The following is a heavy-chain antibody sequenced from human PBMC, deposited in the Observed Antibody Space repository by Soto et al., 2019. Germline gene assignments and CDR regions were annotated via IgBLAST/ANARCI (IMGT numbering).Heavy chain of an antibody. Sequence: ASVKVSCKASSYTFISYGLSWVRRAPGQGLEWMGWISAYNGNTNYAQNFQGRVTMTTDTSTNTAYMELRSLRSDDTAVYYCARDTKYQLLGYYYYYYMDVWGKGTTVTVSS. CDR1: SYTFISYG. CDR3: ARDTKYQLLGYYYYYYMDV. V-gene: IGHV1-18*01. CDR2: ISAYNGNT. J-gene: IGHJ6*03. D-gene: IGHD2-2*01.